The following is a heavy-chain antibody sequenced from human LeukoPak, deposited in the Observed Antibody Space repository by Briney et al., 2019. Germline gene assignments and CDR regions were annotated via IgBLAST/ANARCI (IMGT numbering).Heavy chain of an antibody. V-gene: IGHV3-30-3*01. J-gene: IGHJ4*02. CDR3: ARTTEDYDSSGYYNAPFDY. CDR1: GFTFSSYA. D-gene: IGHD3-22*01. CDR2: ISYDGSNK. Sequence: PGGSLRLPCAASGFTFSSYAMHWVRQAPGKGLEWVAVISYDGSNKYYADSVKGRFTISRDNSKNTLYLQMNSLRAEDTAVYYCARTTEDYDSSGYYNAPFDYWGQGTLVTVSS.